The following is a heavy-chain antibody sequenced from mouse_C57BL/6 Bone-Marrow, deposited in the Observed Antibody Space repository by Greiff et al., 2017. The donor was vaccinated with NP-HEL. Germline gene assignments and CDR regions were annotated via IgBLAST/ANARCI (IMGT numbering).Heavy chain of an antibody. CDR1: GYAFTDYE. CDR2: IDPETGGT. Sequence: QVQLQQSGAELVRPGASVTLSCKASGYAFTDYEMHWVKQTPVHGLEWIGAIDPETGGTAYNQKFKGKAILTADKSSSTAYMELRSLTSEDSAVYFCTRGNYDGYAMDKGGQGTSVTVSA. CDR3: TRGNYDGYAMDK. J-gene: IGHJ4*01. D-gene: IGHD2-3*01. V-gene: IGHV1-15*01.